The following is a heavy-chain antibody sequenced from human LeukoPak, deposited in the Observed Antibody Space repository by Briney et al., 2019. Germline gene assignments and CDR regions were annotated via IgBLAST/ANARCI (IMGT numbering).Heavy chain of an antibody. CDR2: INHSGST. CDR1: GGSFSSYY. Sequence: PSETLSLTCAVYGGSFSSYYWSWIRQPSGKGLEWIGEINHSGSTNYNPSLTSRVTISVDTSKNQFSLKLSSVTAADTAVYYCTKATQWLAFDYWGRGTLVTVSS. J-gene: IGHJ4*02. V-gene: IGHV4-34*01. CDR3: TKATQWLAFDY. D-gene: IGHD6-19*01.